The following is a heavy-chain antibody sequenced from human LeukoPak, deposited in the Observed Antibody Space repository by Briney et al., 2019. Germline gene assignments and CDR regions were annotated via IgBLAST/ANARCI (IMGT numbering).Heavy chain of an antibody. V-gene: IGHV3-7*01. Sequence: PGGSLRLSCAASGFTFSSYWMSWVRQAPGKGLEWVANIKQDGSEKYYVDSVKGRFTISRDNAKNSLYLQMNSLRAEDTAVYYCARDDLELLWFGEPAFFDYWGQGTLVTVSS. CDR3: ARDDLELLWFGEPAFFDY. J-gene: IGHJ4*02. CDR1: GFTFSSYW. D-gene: IGHD3-10*01. CDR2: IKQDGSEK.